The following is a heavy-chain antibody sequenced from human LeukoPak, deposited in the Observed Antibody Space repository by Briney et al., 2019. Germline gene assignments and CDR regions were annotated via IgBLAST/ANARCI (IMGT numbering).Heavy chain of an antibody. J-gene: IGHJ4*02. V-gene: IGHV3-66*01. CDR2: LYAGGNT. CDR1: GFTVSANY. CDR3: AREGSGYGDHYFDL. D-gene: IGHD4-17*01. Sequence: PGGSLRLSCAALGFTVSANYMSWVRQAPGKGLEWVSVLYAGGNTYYADSVKGRFTISRDNSRNTVYLQMNSLRAEDTAVYYCAREGSGYGDHYFDLWGQGTLITVSS.